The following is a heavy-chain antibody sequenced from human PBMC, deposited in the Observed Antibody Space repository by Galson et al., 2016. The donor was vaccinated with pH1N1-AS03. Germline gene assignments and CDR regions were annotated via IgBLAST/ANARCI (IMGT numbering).Heavy chain of an antibody. Sequence: SVKVSCKASGLTFSSYAISWVRQAPGQGLEWMGGVKGVFRTTNYAQKFQGRITITMDQSTGTAYMEVSRLRAEETAVYYCATAGKYFDIRRFDDWGQGTPVTVFS. D-gene: IGHD3-9*01. V-gene: IGHV1-69*05. CDR2: VKGVFRTT. CDR3: ATAGKYFDIRRFDD. CDR1: GLTFSSYA. J-gene: IGHJ4*02.